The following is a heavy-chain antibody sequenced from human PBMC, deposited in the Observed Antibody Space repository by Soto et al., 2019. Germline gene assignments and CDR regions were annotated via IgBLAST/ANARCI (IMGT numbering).Heavy chain of an antibody. D-gene: IGHD6-13*01. CDR2: ISAYNGNT. CDR1: GYTFTSYG. J-gene: IGHJ4*02. CDR3: ARGSRVCIGGKQHKPNFDY. Sequence: ASVKVSCKASGYTFTSYGISWVRQAPGQGLEWMGWISAYNGNTNYAQKLQGRVTMTTDTSTSSAYMELRSLRSDDTAVYYCARGSRVCIGGKQHKPNFDYWGQGTLVTVSS. V-gene: IGHV1-18*01.